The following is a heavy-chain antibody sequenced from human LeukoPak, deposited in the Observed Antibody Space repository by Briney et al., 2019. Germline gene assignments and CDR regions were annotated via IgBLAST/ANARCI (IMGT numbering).Heavy chain of an antibody. D-gene: IGHD2-15*01. J-gene: IGHJ4*02. CDR2: IYHSGST. V-gene: IGHV4-38-2*01. CDR1: GYSISSGYY. Sequence: SETLSLTCAVSGYSISSGYYWGWIRQPPGKGLQWIGTIYHSGSTYYNPSLQRRLTISIDTPKNQFSLKLSSVTSADTAVYYCARLTISGGSSLDCWGQETPVTVSS. CDR3: ARLTISGGSSLDC.